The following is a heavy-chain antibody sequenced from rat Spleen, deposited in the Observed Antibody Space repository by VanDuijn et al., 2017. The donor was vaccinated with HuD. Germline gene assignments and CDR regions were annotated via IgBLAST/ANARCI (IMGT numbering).Heavy chain of an antibody. V-gene: IGHV2-16*01. J-gene: IGHJ2*01. CDR3: ARTGFSSPYYFDH. D-gene: IGHD1-2*01. CDR2: AWCGGRT. CDR1: GFSLTDFG. Sequence: QVQLKVSGPGLVQPSQTLSLTCTVSGFSLTDFGVSWVRQPPGKGLEWIGAAWCGGRTDYNSALKSRLSISRDTSKSQVLLKMNSLQSEDTALYFCARTGFSSPYYFDHWGQGVMVTVSS.